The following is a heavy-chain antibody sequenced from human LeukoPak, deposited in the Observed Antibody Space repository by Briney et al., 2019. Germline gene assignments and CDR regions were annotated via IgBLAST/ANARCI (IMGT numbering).Heavy chain of an antibody. V-gene: IGHV4-38-2*02. CDR1: GYSISSGYY. D-gene: IGHD3-16*02. CDR3: ARQLFVWGSYRYGMHDAFDI. CDR2: IYHSGST. Sequence: PSETLSLTCTVSGYSISSGYYWGWIRQPPGKGLEWIGSIYHSGSTYYNPSLKSRVTISVDTSKNQFSLKLSSVTAADTAVYYCARQLFVWGSYRYGMHDAFDIWGQGTMVTVSS. J-gene: IGHJ3*02.